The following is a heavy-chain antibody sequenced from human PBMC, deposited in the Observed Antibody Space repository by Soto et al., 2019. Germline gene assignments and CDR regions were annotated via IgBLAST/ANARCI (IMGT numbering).Heavy chain of an antibody. CDR2: TFYRSKWYY. D-gene: IGHD3-10*01. V-gene: IGHV6-1*01. Sequence: TLSLTCAISGDSVSSNSAAWSWIRQSPSRGLEWLGRTFYRSKWYYDYAVSVKSRITISPDTSKNQFSLLLSSVTTEDTAVYYCXRDGRSYAPSYTIYVWGRGTTLTVSS. CDR3: XRDGRSYAPSYTIYV. CDR1: GDSVSSNSAA. J-gene: IGHJ6*02.